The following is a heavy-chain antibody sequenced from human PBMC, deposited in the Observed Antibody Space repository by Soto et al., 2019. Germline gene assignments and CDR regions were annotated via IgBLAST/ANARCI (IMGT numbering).Heavy chain of an antibody. J-gene: IGHJ4*02. Sequence: GGSLRLSCAASEFTFSTYAMTWVRQAPGRGLQWVATISDSGDITYYADSVKGRFTISRDNSRNTLYLQMNSLRAEDTAVYYCAKDPPLFVELREVGYWGQGTLVTASS. CDR3: AKDPPLFVELREVGY. D-gene: IGHD1-7*01. CDR1: EFTFSTYA. CDR2: ISDSGDIT. V-gene: IGHV3-23*01.